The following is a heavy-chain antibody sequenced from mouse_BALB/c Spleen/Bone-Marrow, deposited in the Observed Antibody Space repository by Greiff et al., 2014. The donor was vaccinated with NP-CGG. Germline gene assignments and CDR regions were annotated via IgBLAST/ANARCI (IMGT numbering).Heavy chain of an antibody. Sequence: EVHLVESGGGLVQPGGSLKLSCAASGFTFSSYTMSWVRQTPEKRLEWVAYISNGGGSTYYPDTVKGRFTISRDNAKKTLYLQMSSLKAEDTAMYYCARRAGAYWGQGTLVTVSA. J-gene: IGHJ3*01. D-gene: IGHD3-3*01. CDR3: ARRAGAY. V-gene: IGHV5-12-2*01. CDR2: ISNGGGST. CDR1: GFTFSSYT.